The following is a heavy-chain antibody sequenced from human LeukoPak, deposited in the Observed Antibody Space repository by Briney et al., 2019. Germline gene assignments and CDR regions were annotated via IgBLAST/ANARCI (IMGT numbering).Heavy chain of an antibody. CDR3: AKGKRYPDY. J-gene: IGHJ4*02. V-gene: IGHV3-7*03. CDR1: GFIFSSYA. CDR2: LNLDGSDK. D-gene: IGHD1-1*01. Sequence: GGSLRLSCAASGFIFSSYAMSWVRQAPGKGLGWVASLNLDGSDKYYVDSVKGRFTISRDNAKNSLYLQVDSLRVEDTAVYYCAKGKRYPDYWGQGTLVTVSS.